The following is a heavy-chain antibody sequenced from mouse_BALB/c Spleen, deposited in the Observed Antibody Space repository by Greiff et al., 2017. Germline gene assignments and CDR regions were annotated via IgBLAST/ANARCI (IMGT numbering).Heavy chain of an antibody. V-gene: IGHV5-6-5*01. CDR1: GFTFSSYA. J-gene: IGHJ1*01. D-gene: IGHD1-1*01. Sequence: EVKLMESGGGLVKPGGSLKLSCAASGFTFSSYAMSWVRQTPEKRLEWVASISSGGSTYYPDSVKGRFTISRDNARNILYLQMSSLRSEDTAMYYCARDYYGSSYDWYFDVWGAGTTVTVSS. CDR3: ARDYYGSSYDWYFDV. CDR2: ISSGGST.